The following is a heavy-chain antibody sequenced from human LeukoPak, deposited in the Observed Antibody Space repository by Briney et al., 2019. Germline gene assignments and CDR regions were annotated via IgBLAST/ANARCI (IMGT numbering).Heavy chain of an antibody. CDR3: AREDLGSGSFYNSFDL. V-gene: IGHV3-21*01. J-gene: IGHJ5*02. CDR1: GYSISSGYY. CDR2: VSSSSGYI. D-gene: IGHD3-10*01. Sequence: ETLSLTCTVSGYSISSGYYWGWIRQPPGKGLEWVSSVSSSSGYIYYADSLKGRFTISRDNAKNSLFLQMNSLRAEDTAVYYCAREDLGSGSFYNSFDLWGQGTLVTVSS.